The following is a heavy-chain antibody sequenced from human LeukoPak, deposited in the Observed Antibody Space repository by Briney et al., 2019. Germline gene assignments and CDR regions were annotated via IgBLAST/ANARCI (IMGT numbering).Heavy chain of an antibody. CDR1: VDIFEQFG. J-gene: IGHJ4*02. D-gene: IGHD6-19*01. CDR3: VKDISGWSYFDY. CDR2: ISWNGVTI. V-gene: IGHV3-9*01. Sequence: GGSLRLSCEVSVDIFEQFGMHCVRHAPGKGVEWVAGISWNGVTINYGNSVKCRFNISRDNAKSFMYLQMNSLRPEDTALYYCVKDISGWSYFDYWGQGTRVTVSP.